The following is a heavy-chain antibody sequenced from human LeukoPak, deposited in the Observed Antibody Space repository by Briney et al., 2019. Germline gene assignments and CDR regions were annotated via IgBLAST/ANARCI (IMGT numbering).Heavy chain of an antibody. Sequence: GGSLRLSCAAFGSTFSSDGMGWVRQAPGKGLEWVSVISGSGDSAYYADSVKGRFTISRDNSKNTLYLHMNSLRAEDTAVYYCAKGRSYRGGYYYFDYWRQGTLVTVSS. D-gene: IGHD5-18*01. J-gene: IGHJ4*02. CDR3: AKGRSYRGGYYYFDY. CDR2: ISGSGDSA. CDR1: GSTFSSDG. V-gene: IGHV3-23*01.